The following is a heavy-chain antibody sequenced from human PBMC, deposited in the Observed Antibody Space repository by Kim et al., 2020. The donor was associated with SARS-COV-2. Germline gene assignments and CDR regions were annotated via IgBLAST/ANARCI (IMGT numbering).Heavy chain of an antibody. CDR1: GFTFGSYG. J-gene: IGHJ4*02. Sequence: GGSLRLSCGAFGFTFGSYGMNWVRQAPGKELEWVSSISGNSGATYYADSVKGRFTISRDNSRNTLYLQMNSLRVEDTAVYHCVKSKGNTGEYYLDFWGQGTLVTVSS. D-gene: IGHD3-16*01. CDR3: VKSKGNTGEYYLDF. V-gene: IGHV3-23*01. CDR2: ISGNSGAT.